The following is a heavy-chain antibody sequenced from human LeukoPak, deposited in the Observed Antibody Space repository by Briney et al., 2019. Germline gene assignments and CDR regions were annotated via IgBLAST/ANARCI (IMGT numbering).Heavy chain of an antibody. D-gene: IGHD3-9*01. CDR1: GFTFSSYW. J-gene: IGHJ4*02. CDR3: ARDSYYDILTGYLRYFDY. CDR2: TNSDGSST. V-gene: IGHV3-74*01. Sequence: GGSLRLSCAASGFTFSSYWMHWVRQAPGKGLVWVSRTNSDGSSTSYADSVKGRFTISRDNAKNTLYLQMDSLRAEDTAAYYCARDSYYDILTGYLRYFDYWGQGTLVTVSS.